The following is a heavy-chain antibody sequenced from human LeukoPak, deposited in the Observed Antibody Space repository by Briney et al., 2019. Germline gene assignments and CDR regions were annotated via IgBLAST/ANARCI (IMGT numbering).Heavy chain of an antibody. D-gene: IGHD3-22*01. CDR3: ARSSGYSRGAMDV. CDR2: IYYSGST. CDR1: GGSISGSSYY. Sequence: SETLSLTCTVSGGSISGSSYYWGWIRQPPGKGLEWIGSIYYSGSTYYNPSLKSRVTISVDTSKNQFSLKLSSVTAADTAVYYCARSSGYSRGAMDVWGKGTTVTVSS. J-gene: IGHJ6*03. V-gene: IGHV4-39*07.